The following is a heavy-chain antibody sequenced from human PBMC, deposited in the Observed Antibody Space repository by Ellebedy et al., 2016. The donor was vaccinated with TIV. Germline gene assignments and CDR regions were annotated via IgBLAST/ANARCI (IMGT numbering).Heavy chain of an antibody. CDR2: ISSSGGTI. CDR3: AKVVAAPGIGLAEYFQH. J-gene: IGHJ1*01. V-gene: IGHV3-11*04. CDR1: GFTFSDYY. Sequence: GGSLRLSCAASGFTFSDYYMSWIRQAPGKGLEWVSYISSSGGTIYYADSVKGRFTISRDNAKNSLYLQMNSLRAEDTAVYYCAKVVAAPGIGLAEYFQHWGQGTTVTVSS. D-gene: IGHD6-13*01.